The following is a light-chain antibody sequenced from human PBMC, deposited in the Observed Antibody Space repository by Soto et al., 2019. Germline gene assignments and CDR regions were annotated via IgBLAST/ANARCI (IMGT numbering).Light chain of an antibody. CDR2: DVT. J-gene: IGLJ1*01. CDR3: ASYTSRATYV. Sequence: QSALTQPASVSGSPGQSITISCSGPTTDIHDFNSISWYQHHPGKAPKLIAYDVTRRPSGVSRRFSGSKSGLTASLTISGLLAEDGGDYFCASYTSRATYVFGTGTKLTVL. CDR1: TTDIHDFNS. V-gene: IGLV2-14*01.